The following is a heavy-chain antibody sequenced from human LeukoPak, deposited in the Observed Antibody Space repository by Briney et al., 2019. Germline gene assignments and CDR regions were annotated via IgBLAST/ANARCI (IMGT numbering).Heavy chain of an antibody. CDR2: IWYDGNNK. CDR1: GFTFSNYG. V-gene: IGHV3-33*01. D-gene: IGHD6-13*01. Sequence: GGSLRLSCATSGFTFSNYGILWVRQAPGKELEWVAVIWYDGNNKYYADSVKGRFTISRDNSKKTLNLQMNTLGAEDTAVYYCARLGSSWALDYWGQGTLVTVSS. CDR3: ARLGSSWALDY. J-gene: IGHJ4*02.